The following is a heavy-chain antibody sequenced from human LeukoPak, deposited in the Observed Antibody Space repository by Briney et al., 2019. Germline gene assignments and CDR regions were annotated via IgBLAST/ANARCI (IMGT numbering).Heavy chain of an antibody. D-gene: IGHD2-2*02. CDR2: IIPIFGTA. CDR1: GGTFSSYA. CDR3: ALWDIVVVPAAIGRY. J-gene: IGHJ4*02. V-gene: IGHV1-69*01. Sequence: ASVKVSCKASGGTFSSYAISWVRQAPGQGLEWMGGIIPIFGTANYAQKFQGRVTITADESTRTAYMELSSLRSEDTAVYYCALWDIVVVPAAIGRYWGQGTLVTVSS.